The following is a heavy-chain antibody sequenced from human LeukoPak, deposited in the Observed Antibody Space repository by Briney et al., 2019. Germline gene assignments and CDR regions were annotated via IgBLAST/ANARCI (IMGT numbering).Heavy chain of an antibody. V-gene: IGHV4-34*01. J-gene: IGHJ4*02. D-gene: IGHD3-22*01. CDR3: ARGRGDTYYYDSSGPWYYFDY. CDR2: INHSGST. CDR1: GGSFSGYY. Sequence: SETLSLTCAVYGGSFSGYYWSWIRQPPGKGLEWIGEINHSGSTNYNPSLKSRVTISVDTSKNQFSLKLSSVTAADTAVYYCARGRGDTYYYDSSGPWYYFDYWGQGTLVTVSS.